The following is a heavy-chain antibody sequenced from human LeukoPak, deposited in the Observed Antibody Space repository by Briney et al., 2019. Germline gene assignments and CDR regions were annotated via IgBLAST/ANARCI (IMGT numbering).Heavy chain of an antibody. D-gene: IGHD2-15*01. CDR3: ARLRRGDCSGGSCYFDY. CDR1: GGSFSGYY. Sequence: PSETLSLTCAVYGGSFSGYYWSWIRQPPGKGLEWIGEINHSGSTNYNPSLKSRVTISVDTSKNQFSLKLSSVTAADTAVYYCARLRRGDCSGGSCYFDYWGQGTLVTVSS. J-gene: IGHJ4*02. V-gene: IGHV4-34*01. CDR2: INHSGST.